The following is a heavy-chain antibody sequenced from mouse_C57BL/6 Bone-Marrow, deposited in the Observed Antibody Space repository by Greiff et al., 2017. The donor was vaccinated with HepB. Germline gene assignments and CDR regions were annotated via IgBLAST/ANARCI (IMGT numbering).Heavy chain of an antibody. Sequence: QVQLKQSGAELVRPGTSVKVSCKASGYAFTNYLIEWVKQRPGQGLEWIGVINPGSGGTNYNEKFKGKATLTADKSSSTAYMQLSSLTSEASAVYFCARRRYDYDPGGYAMDYWGQGTSVTVSS. CDR3: ARRRYDYDPGGYAMDY. J-gene: IGHJ4*01. D-gene: IGHD2-4*01. CDR2: INPGSGGT. V-gene: IGHV1-54*01. CDR1: GYAFTNYL.